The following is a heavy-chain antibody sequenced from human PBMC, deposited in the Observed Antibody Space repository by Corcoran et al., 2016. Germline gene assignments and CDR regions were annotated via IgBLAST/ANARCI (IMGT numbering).Heavy chain of an antibody. V-gene: IGHV4-34*01. CDR3: GRGRPKSHTAMARW. CDR1: GGSFSGYY. J-gene: IGHJ4*02. CDR2: INHSGST. D-gene: IGHD5-18*01. Sequence: QVQLQQWGAGLLKPSETLSLTCAVYGGSFSGYYWSWIRQPPGKGLEWIGEINHSGSTNYNPSLKSRVTISVDTSKNQFSLKLSSVTAADTAVYYCGRGRPKSHTAMARWWGQGTLVTVSS.